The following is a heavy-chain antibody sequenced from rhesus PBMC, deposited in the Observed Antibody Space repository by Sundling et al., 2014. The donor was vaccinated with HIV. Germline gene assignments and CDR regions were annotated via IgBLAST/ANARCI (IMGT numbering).Heavy chain of an antibody. CDR3: ARERIDSSWPRFDY. Sequence: QVQLQESGPGLVKPSETLSVTCAVSGGSISSSYWSWIRQAPGKGLEWIGYIGGSSGNTKYNPSLKGRVTISQDTPRNRFSLKLNSVTAADTAVYYCARERIDSSWPRFDYWGQGVLVTVSS. CDR1: GGSISSSY. V-gene: IGHV4-169*02. CDR2: IGGSSGNT. J-gene: IGHJ4*01. D-gene: IGHD6-13*01.